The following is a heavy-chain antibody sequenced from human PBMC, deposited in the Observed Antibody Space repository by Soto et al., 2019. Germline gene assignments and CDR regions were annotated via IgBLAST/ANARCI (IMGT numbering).Heavy chain of an antibody. V-gene: IGHV1-3*01. CDR1: GYRFTNYG. CDR2: INAGTGHT. D-gene: IGHD2-21*01. CDR3: ARDAKVCGVITNPYDF. Sequence: QVQLVQSGAEVKKPGASVKVSCKTSGYRFTNYGMHWVRQAPGQGLEWMGWINAGTGHTAFLQKLQGRVTINRDTSASTAYMELNNLKYDNTAVYYCARDAKVCGVITNPYDFWGQGTLVTVSS. J-gene: IGHJ4*02.